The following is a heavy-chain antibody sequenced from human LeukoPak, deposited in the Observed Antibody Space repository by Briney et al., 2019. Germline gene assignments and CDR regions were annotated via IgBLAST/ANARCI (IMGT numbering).Heavy chain of an antibody. Sequence: PGGSLRLSCAASGFTFSSYAMHWVRQAPGKGLEWVAVISYDGSNKYYADSVKGRFTISRDNSKNTLYLQMNSLRAEDTAAYYRASGSYYAYWGQGTLVTVSS. CDR2: ISYDGSNK. D-gene: IGHD1-26*01. J-gene: IGHJ4*02. V-gene: IGHV3-30-3*01. CDR1: GFTFSSYA. CDR3: ASGSYYAY.